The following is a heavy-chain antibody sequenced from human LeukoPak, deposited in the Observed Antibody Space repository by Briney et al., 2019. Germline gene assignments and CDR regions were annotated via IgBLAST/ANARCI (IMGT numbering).Heavy chain of an antibody. CDR1: GGTFSSYA. J-gene: IGHJ4*02. V-gene: IGHV1-69*05. CDR2: IIPIFGTA. D-gene: IGHD6-13*01. Sequence: ASVKVSCKASGGTFSSYAISWVRQAPGQGLEWMGRIIPIFGTANYAQKFQGRVTITTDESTSTAYMELSSLRSEDTAVYYCARDVTGIALDYWGQGTLVTVSS. CDR3: ARDVTGIALDY.